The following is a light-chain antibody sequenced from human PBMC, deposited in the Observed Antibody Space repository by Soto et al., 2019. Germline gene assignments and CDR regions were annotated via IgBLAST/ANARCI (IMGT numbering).Light chain of an antibody. Sequence: QSALTQPASVSGSPGQSITISCTGTSSDVGGYNYVSWYQQHPGKAPKLMIYDVSNRPSGVSNRFSGSKSGNTASLTISGLQDEDEADYYCSSYTSSSTPFLFGTGTKLTVL. CDR3: SSYTSSSTPFL. CDR2: DVS. CDR1: SSDVGGYNY. V-gene: IGLV2-14*01. J-gene: IGLJ1*01.